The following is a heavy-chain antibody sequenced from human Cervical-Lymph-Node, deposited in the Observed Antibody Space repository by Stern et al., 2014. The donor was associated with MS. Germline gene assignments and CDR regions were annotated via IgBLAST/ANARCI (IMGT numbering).Heavy chain of an antibody. V-gene: IGHV5-51*01. CDR1: GYSFSNFW. CDR3: VRRRDSGGYDTFDI. Sequence: EVQLVESGAEVKKPGESLKISCKTSGYSFSNFWIGWVRQMPGKGLEWMGIIYPGDSDTTYSPSFQGQVTISADESISTAYLQWRSLKASDTARYYCVRRRDSGGYDTFDIWGQGTMLIVSS. J-gene: IGHJ3*02. CDR2: IYPGDSDT. D-gene: IGHD3-22*01.